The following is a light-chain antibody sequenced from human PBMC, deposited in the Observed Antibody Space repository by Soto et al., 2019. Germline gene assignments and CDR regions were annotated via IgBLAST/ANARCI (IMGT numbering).Light chain of an antibody. J-gene: IGKJ1*01. CDR3: QQLNNFPRT. CDR2: GAS. CDR1: QGISSY. Sequence: DIQLTQSPSFLSASVGDRVTITCRASQGISSYLAWYQQRPGKAPKLLMHGASTLQSGVPSRFSGSASGTTFTLTINNLQPEDFATYYCQQLNNFPRTFGQGTKVE. V-gene: IGKV1-9*01.